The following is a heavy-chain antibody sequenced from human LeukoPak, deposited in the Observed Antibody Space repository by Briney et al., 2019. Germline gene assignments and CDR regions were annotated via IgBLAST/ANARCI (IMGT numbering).Heavy chain of an antibody. CDR2: IKHDGSEK. D-gene: IGHD3-22*01. Sequence: GGSLRLSCAASGFTFSTSWMSWVRQAPGKGLEWVANIKHDGSEKNFVDSVKGRFTISRDNAKNSVYLQMNSLRAEDTAVYYCARDRDSSGYYYGYWGQGTLVTVSS. V-gene: IGHV3-7*01. J-gene: IGHJ4*02. CDR3: ARDRDSSGYYYGY. CDR1: GFTFSTSW.